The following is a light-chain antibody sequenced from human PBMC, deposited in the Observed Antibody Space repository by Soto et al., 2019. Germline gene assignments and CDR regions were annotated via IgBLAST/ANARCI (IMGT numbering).Light chain of an antibody. CDR1: SSDVGGYNY. V-gene: IGLV2-14*01. Sequence: QSVLTQPASVSGSPGQSITISCTGTSSDVGGYNYGSWYQQHPGKAPKLMIYDVSNRPSGVSNRCSGSKSGNTASLTISGLQAEDEADYYCRSYTSSSTSLVVFGGGIQLTVL. J-gene: IGLJ2*01. CDR2: DVS. CDR3: RSYTSSSTSLVV.